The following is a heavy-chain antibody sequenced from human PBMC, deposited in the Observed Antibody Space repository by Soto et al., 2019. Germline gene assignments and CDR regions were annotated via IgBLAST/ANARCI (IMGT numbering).Heavy chain of an antibody. Sequence: GGSLRLSCAASGFTFSSYAMSWVRQGPGKGLEWVSGISASGGTTYYADSVKGRFSISRDNSKNTLYLQMNSLRAEDTAVYYCAPRPTLLMDGWGQGTLVTVSS. CDR2: ISASGGTT. J-gene: IGHJ4*02. D-gene: IGHD2-8*01. CDR3: APRPTLLMDG. CDR1: GFTFSSYA. V-gene: IGHV3-23*01.